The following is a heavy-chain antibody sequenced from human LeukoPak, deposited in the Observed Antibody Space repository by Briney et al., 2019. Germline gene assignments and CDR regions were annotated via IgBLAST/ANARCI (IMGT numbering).Heavy chain of an antibody. J-gene: IGHJ4*02. V-gene: IGHV1-24*01. CDR2: FDPEDGET. CDR1: GYTLTELS. Sequence: GASVKVSCKVSGYTLTELSMHWVRQAPGKGLEWMGGFDPEDGETIYVQKFQGRVTMTEDTSTDTAYMELSSLRSEDTAVYYCATQAVGGNEEPYYFDYWGQGTLVTVSS. D-gene: IGHD4-23*01. CDR3: ATQAVGGNEEPYYFDY.